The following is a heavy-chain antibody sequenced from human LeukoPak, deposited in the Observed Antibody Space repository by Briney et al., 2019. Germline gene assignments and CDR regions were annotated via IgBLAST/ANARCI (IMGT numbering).Heavy chain of an antibody. CDR2: ISYDGSNK. CDR1: GFTFSSYA. Sequence: GGSLRLSCAASGFTFSSYAMHWVRQAPGKGLEWVAVISYDGSNKYYADSVKGRITISRDNSKNTLYLQMNSLRAEDTAVYYCARDEDIVVVPAAILGYWGQGTLVTVSS. J-gene: IGHJ4*02. CDR3: ARDEDIVVVPAAILGY. V-gene: IGHV3-30-3*01. D-gene: IGHD2-2*02.